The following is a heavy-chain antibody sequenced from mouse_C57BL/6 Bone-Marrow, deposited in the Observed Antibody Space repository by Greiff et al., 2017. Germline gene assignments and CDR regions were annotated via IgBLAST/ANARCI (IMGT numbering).Heavy chain of an antibody. CDR1: GFNIKDDY. V-gene: IGHV14-4*01. CDR3: TTLLNQGGFDY. Sequence: VQLKESGAELVRPGASVKLSCTASGFNIKDDYMHWVKQRPEKGLEWIGWIDPENGDTEYASKFQGKATITADTSSNTAYLQLSSLTSEDTAVYYCTTLLNQGGFDYWGQGTTLTVSS. D-gene: IGHD1-3*01. CDR2: IDPENGDT. J-gene: IGHJ2*01.